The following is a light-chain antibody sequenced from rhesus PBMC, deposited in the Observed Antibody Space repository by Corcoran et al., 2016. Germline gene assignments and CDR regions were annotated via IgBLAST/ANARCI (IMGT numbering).Light chain of an antibody. CDR1: QSVSSS. Sequence: EIVMTQSPATLSLSPGERATLSCRASQSVSSSFAWYQQKPGQAPKLLISGASSRATGIPDRFSGSGAGREFTRTSSSLETEGVGVYYCQQDYSWPWTFGQGTKVEIK. CDR3: QQDYSWPWT. CDR2: GAS. J-gene: IGKJ1*01. V-gene: IGKV3-42*01.